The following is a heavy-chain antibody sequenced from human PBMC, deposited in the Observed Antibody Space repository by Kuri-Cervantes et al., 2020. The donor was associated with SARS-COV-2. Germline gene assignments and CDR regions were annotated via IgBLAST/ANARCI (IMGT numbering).Heavy chain of an antibody. CDR3: ARGGSDYYYYYGMDV. CDR1: GFTFSSYS. J-gene: IGHJ6*02. Sequence: ETLSLTCAASGFTFSSYSMNWVRQAPGKGLEWVSYISSSSSTIYYADSVKGRFTISRDNAKNSLYLQMNSLRAEDTAVYYCARGGSDYYYYYGMDVWGQGTTVTVSS. D-gene: IGHD1-26*01. V-gene: IGHV3-48*01. CDR2: ISSSSSTI.